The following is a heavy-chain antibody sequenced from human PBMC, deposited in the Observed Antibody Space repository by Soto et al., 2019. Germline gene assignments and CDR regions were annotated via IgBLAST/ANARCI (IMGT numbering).Heavy chain of an antibody. J-gene: IGHJ6*02. Sequence: ASVKVSCKASGYTFTSYGISWVRQAPGQGLEWMGWISAYNGNTNYAQKLQGRVTMTTDTSTSTAYMELRSLRSDDTAVYYCARGPSSGYYYYYYGMDVWGQGTTVTVSS. V-gene: IGHV1-18*04. CDR1: GYTFTSYG. CDR2: ISAYNGNT. D-gene: IGHD3-22*01. CDR3: ARGPSSGYYYYYYGMDV.